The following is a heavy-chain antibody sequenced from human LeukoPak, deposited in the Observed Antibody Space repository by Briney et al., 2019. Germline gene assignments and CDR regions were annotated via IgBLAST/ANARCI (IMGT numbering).Heavy chain of an antibody. D-gene: IGHD1-26*01. J-gene: IGHJ5*02. CDR1: GYTFTSYV. Sequence: GASVKVSCTASGYTFTSYVINWVRQATGQEGEWMGWMNPNSGNTGYAQKFQGRVTTTRKTYISTAYMELSSLRSEDTAVYYCARGGLRGYSRGWFDPWGQGTLVTVSS. CDR3: ARGGLRGYSRGWFDP. V-gene: IGHV1-8*01. CDR2: MNPNSGNT.